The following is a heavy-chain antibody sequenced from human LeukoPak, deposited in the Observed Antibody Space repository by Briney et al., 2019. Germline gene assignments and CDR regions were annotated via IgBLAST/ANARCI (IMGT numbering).Heavy chain of an antibody. D-gene: IGHD5/OR15-5a*01. Sequence: PSETLSLTCAVYGGSFSGFYWSWIRQAPGKGLEWIGYIYYSGSTNYNPSLKSRVSISIDTSENQFSLKLSSVTAADTAVYYCAKYVSTGWYDPWGQGTLVTVSS. V-gene: IGHV4-59*08. CDR3: AKYVSTGWYDP. CDR2: IYYSGST. J-gene: IGHJ5*02. CDR1: GGSFSGFY.